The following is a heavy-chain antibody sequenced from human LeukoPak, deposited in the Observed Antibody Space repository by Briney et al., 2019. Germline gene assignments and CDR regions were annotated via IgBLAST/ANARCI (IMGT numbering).Heavy chain of an antibody. J-gene: IGHJ5*02. CDR3: ARDLKDNVLMVYAIPDWFDP. CDR2: ISSSSSTI. V-gene: IGHV3-48*01. Sequence: GGSLRLSCAASGFTFSSYSMNWVRQAPGKGLEWVSYISSSSSTIYYADSVKGRFTISRDNAKNSLYLQMNSLRAEDTAVYYCARDLKDNVLMVYAIPDWFDPWGQGTLVTVSS. D-gene: IGHD2-8*01. CDR1: GFTFSSYS.